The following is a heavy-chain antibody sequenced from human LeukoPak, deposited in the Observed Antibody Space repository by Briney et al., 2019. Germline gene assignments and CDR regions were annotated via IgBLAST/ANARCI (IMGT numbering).Heavy chain of an antibody. J-gene: IGHJ4*02. V-gene: IGHV3-33*01. CDR3: ARDSRIVGATTNYFDY. CDR2: IWYDGSNK. Sequence: GGSLRLSCAASGFTFSSYGMHWVRQPPGKGLEWVAVIWYDGSNKYYADSVKGLFTISRDNSKNTLYLQMNSLRAEDTAVYYCARDSRIVGATTNYFDYWGQGTLVTVSS. D-gene: IGHD1-26*01. CDR1: GFTFSSYG.